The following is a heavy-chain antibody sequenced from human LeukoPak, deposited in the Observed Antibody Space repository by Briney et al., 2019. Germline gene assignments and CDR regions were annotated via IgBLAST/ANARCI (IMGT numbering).Heavy chain of an antibody. V-gene: IGHV3-48*01. CDR3: ARPVVPAAIGHYYYYYYMDV. Sequence: GGSLRLSCSASGFTFSSYSMNWVRQAPGKGLEWVSYISSSSSTIYYADSVKGRFTVSRDNAKNSLYLQMNSLRAEDTAVYYCARPVVPAAIGHYYYYYYMDVWGKGTTVTVSS. J-gene: IGHJ6*03. CDR1: GFTFSSYS. D-gene: IGHD2-2*02. CDR2: ISSSSSTI.